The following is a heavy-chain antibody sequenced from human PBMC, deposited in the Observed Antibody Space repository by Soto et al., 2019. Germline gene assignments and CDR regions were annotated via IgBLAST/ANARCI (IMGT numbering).Heavy chain of an antibody. CDR2: IIPVFGTA. CDR3: ARDRGGSYSFDS. Sequence: QVQLVQSGAEVKKPGSSVKVSCKASGGVFRNYAINWVRQAPGQGLEWMGGIIPVFGTAVYPQKFQGRVTITADESTTTAYMELTSLKTEDSSVYFCARDRGGSYSFDSWGQGTLATVAS. CDR1: GGVFRNYA. J-gene: IGHJ5*01. V-gene: IGHV1-69*01. D-gene: IGHD1-26*01.